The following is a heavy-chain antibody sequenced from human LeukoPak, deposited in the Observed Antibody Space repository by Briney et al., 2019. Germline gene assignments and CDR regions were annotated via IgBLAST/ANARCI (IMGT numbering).Heavy chain of an antibody. V-gene: IGHV3-7*01. Sequence: PGGSLRLSCAASGFTFSSYWTTWVRQAPGKGLEWVANIKEDGSEKNYVDSVKGRFTISRDNAKNSLYLQMNNLRADDTAVYYCTRLRYSDYWGQGTLVTVSS. CDR2: IKEDGSEK. J-gene: IGHJ4*02. D-gene: IGHD3-9*01. CDR3: TRLRYSDY. CDR1: GFTFSSYW.